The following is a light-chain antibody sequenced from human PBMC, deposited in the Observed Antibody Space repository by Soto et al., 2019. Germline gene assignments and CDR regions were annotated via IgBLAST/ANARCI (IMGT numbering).Light chain of an antibody. CDR2: RNN. V-gene: IGLV1-47*01. CDR1: SSNIGSNY. Sequence: QSVLTQPPSASGTPGQRVTISCSGSSSNIGSNYVYWYQQLPGTALKLLIYRNNQRPSGVPDRFSGSKSGTSASLAISGLRSEDEADYYCAAWDDSLSGYVFGTGTKVTDL. J-gene: IGLJ1*01. CDR3: AAWDDSLSGYV.